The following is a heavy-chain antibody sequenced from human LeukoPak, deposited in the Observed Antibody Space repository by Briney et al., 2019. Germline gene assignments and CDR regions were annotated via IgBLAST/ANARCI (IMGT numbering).Heavy chain of an antibody. CDR3: ARVPPDYGAQVGAFDI. Sequence: GGSLRLSCAASGFTFSSYDMHWVRQATGKGLEWVSAIGTAGDTYYPGSVKGRFTISRENAKNSLYLQMNSLRAEDTAVYYCARVPPDYGAQVGAFDIWGQGTMVTVSS. CDR2: IGTAGDT. D-gene: IGHD4-17*01. CDR1: GFTFSSYD. J-gene: IGHJ3*02. V-gene: IGHV3-13*01.